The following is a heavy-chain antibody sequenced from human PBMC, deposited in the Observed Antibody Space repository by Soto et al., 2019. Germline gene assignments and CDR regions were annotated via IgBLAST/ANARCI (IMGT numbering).Heavy chain of an antibody. CDR2: TYYRSKWYN. J-gene: IGHJ5*02. V-gene: IGHV6-1*01. Sequence: SQTLSLTCAISGDSVSSNSAAWNWIRQSPSRGLEWLGRTYYRSKWYNDYAVSVKSRITINPDTSKNQFSLQLNSVTPEDTAVYYCPRGGGAGSCWYDWFDPWGQGTLVTVSS. CDR1: GDSVSSNSAA. D-gene: IGHD6-19*01. CDR3: PRGGGAGSCWYDWFDP.